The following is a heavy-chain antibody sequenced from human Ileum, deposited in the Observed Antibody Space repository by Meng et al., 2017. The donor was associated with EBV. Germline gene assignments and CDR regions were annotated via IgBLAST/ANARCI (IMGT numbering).Heavy chain of an antibody. D-gene: IGHD3-16*01. CDR1: PVALISNGVG. V-gene: IGHV2-5*02. Sequence: LQEYGPPQTKPTQARTLTRRYSPVALISNGVGVGRILQPPGKALEWLALIYYDDYQLYIPSLKSRLTNIRVTSKNQVVLAMTNMDPVDTATYYCAHKPSGEDFFDYWGQGTLVTVSS. CDR2: IYYDDYQ. J-gene: IGHJ4*02. CDR3: AHKPSGEDFFDY.